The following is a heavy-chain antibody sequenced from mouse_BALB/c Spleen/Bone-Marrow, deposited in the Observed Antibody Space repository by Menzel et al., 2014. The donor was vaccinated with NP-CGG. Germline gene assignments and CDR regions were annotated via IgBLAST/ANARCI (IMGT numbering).Heavy chain of an antibody. J-gene: IGHJ3*01. CDR3: TRDYGNYAWFAY. D-gene: IGHD2-1*01. CDR1: GFTFSSYT. V-gene: IGHV5-6-4*01. Sequence: EVKVVESGGGLVKPGGSLKLSCAASGFTFSSYTMSWVRRTPEKRLEWVATISSGGLYTYYPDSVKGRFTISRDNAKNTLYLQMSSLKSEDTAMYYCTRDYGNYAWFAYWGQGTLVTVSA. CDR2: ISSGGLYT.